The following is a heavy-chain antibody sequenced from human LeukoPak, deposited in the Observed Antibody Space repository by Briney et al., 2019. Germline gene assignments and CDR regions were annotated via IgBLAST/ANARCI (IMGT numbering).Heavy chain of an antibody. Sequence: SQTLSLTCTVSGVSISSDKYYWSWIRHRPGKGLEGIGYMYYSGSISYNPSLKSRASISIDGPKSQFSLRLSSVTAADTAVYYCATPYCGTISCLDVFDVWGQGTTVTVSS. V-gene: IGHV4-31*03. CDR2: MYYSGSI. D-gene: IGHD2-21*01. CDR1: GVSISSDKYY. CDR3: ATPYCGTISCLDVFDV. J-gene: IGHJ3*01.